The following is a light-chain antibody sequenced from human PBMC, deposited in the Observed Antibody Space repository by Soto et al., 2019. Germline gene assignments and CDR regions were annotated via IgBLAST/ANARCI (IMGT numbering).Light chain of an antibody. CDR2: GAS. CDR1: QSVSSY. V-gene: IGKV3-15*01. J-gene: IGKJ5*01. CDR3: QQYNNWPPEIT. Sequence: IVLTQSPATLSLSPGEGATLSCRASQSVSSYFAWYQQKPGQAPRLLIYGASTRATGIPARFSGSGSGTEFTLTISSLQSEDFAVYYCQQYNNWPPEITFGQGTRLEI.